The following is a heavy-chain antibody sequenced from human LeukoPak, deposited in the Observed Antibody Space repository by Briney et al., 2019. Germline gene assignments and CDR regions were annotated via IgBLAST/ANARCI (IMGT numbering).Heavy chain of an antibody. CDR1: GYTFTSYY. V-gene: IGHV1-46*01. CDR3: ARRSMTGGAFDI. J-gene: IGHJ3*02. CDR2: INPSGGST. D-gene: IGHD3-16*01. Sequence: ASVKVSSKASGYTFTSYYMHWVRQAPGQGLEWMGIINPSGGSTSYAQKFQGRVTMTRDMSTSTVYMELSSLRSEDTAVYYCARRSMTGGAFDIWGQGTMVTVSS.